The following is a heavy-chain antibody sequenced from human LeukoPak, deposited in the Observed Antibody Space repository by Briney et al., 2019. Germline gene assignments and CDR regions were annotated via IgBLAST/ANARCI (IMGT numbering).Heavy chain of an antibody. CDR1: GYTFTSYG. V-gene: IGHV1-18*01. D-gene: IGHD2-15*01. J-gene: IGHJ4*02. CDR3: ARVEYCNVGNCYFRPGAY. CDR2: ISAYNGNT. Sequence: ASVKVSCKASGYTFTSYGISWVRQAPGQGLEWMGWISAYNGNTNYAQKLQGRVTMTTDTSTSTAYMELSSLRSDDTAVYYCARVEYCNVGNCYFRPGAYWGQGTLVTVSS.